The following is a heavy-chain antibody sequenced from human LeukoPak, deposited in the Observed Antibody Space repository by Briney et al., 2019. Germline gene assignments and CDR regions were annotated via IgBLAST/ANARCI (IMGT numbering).Heavy chain of an antibody. V-gene: IGHV3-21*01. Sequence: GALRLSCAASGFTFSSYGMNWVRQAPGKGLEWVSSISSSSSYIYYADSVKGRFTISRDNAKNSLYLQMNSLRAEDTAVYYCASYCYYDSSGYRYWYFDLWGRGTLVTVSS. CDR1: GFTFSSYG. CDR2: ISSSSSYI. CDR3: ASYCYYDSSGYRYWYFDL. J-gene: IGHJ2*01. D-gene: IGHD3-22*01.